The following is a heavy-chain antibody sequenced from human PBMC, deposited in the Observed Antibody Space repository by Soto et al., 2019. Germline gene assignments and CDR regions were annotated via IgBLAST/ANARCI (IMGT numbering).Heavy chain of an antibody. Sequence: GGSLRLSCSASGFTFSSYAMHWVRQAPGKGLEYVSAISSNGGSTYYADSVKGRFTISRDNSKNTLYLQMSSLRAEDTAVYYCVKDLGYSSSPGAFDIWGQGTMVTVSS. V-gene: IGHV3-64D*08. CDR1: GFTFSSYA. CDR3: VKDLGYSSSPGAFDI. J-gene: IGHJ3*02. CDR2: ISSNGGST. D-gene: IGHD6-13*01.